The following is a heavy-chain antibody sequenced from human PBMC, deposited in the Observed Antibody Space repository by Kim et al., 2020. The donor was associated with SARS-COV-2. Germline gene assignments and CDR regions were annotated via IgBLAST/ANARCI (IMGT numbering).Heavy chain of an antibody. J-gene: IGHJ6*02. CDR2: IYYSGST. CDR1: GGSISSGGYY. Sequence: SETLSLTCTVSGGSISSGGYYWSWIRQHPGKGLEWIGYIYYSGSTYYNPSLKSRVTISVDTSKNQFSLKLSSVTAADTAVYYCAREGAVTTEPYYGMDVWGQGTTVTVSS. D-gene: IGHD4-17*01. CDR3: AREGAVTTEPYYGMDV. V-gene: IGHV4-31*03.